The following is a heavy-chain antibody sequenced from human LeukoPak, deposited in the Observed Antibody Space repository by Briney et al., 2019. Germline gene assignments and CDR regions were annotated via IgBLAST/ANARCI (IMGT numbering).Heavy chain of an antibody. CDR3: ASYYCSSTSCYDY. V-gene: IGHV5-51*01. CDR1: GYSFTSYW. J-gene: IGHJ4*02. CDR2: IHPGDSDT. Sequence: GESLKISCKGSGYSFTSYWIGWVRQMPGKCLEWMGIIHPGDSDTRYSPSFQGQVTISADKSISTAYLQWSSLKASDTAMYYCASYYCSSTSCYDYWGQGTLVTVSS. D-gene: IGHD2-2*01.